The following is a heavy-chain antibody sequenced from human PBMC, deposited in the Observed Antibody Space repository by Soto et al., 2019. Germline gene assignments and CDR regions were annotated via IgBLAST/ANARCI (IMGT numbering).Heavy chain of an antibody. V-gene: IGHV1-69*13. CDR2: IIPIFGTA. CDR3: ARWFGPPHAFDI. J-gene: IGHJ3*02. CDR1: GGTFSSYA. D-gene: IGHD3-10*01. Sequence: ASVKVSCKASGGTFSSYAISWVRQAPGQGLEWMGGIIPIFGTANYAQKFQGRVTITADESTSTAYMELSSLRSEDTAVYYCARWFGPPHAFDIWGQGTMVTVSS.